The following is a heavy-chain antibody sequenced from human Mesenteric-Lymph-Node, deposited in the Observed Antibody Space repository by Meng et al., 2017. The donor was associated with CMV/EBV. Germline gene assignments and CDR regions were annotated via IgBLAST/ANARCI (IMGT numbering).Heavy chain of an antibody. Sequence: GESLKISCVASGFTFTSYSMHWVRQAPGKGLEWVAVILYGGNSEYYADSVKGRFTISRDNSKNTLYLQMNSLRAEDTAVYYCAREIVVVPAITLVAFYYYYGMDVWGQGTTVTVSS. CDR2: ILYGGNSE. D-gene: IGHD2-2*01. CDR1: GFTFTSYS. V-gene: IGHV3-30-3*01. J-gene: IGHJ6*02. CDR3: AREIVVVPAITLVAFYYYYGMDV.